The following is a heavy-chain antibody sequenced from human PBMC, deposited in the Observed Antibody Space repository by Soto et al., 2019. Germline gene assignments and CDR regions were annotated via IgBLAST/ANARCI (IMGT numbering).Heavy chain of an antibody. CDR1: GFTFSNYA. Sequence: HPGGSLRLSCAASGFTFSNYAMTWVRQAPGKGLEWVAAISGGGGGTYYADPVKGRFTISRDNSKNTLHLQMNNLRAEDTAIYYCVKDKKYDILSAWDALDIWGHGTLVTVSS. CDR3: VKDKKYDILSAWDALDI. J-gene: IGHJ3*02. V-gene: IGHV3-23*01. D-gene: IGHD3-9*01. CDR2: ISGGGGGT.